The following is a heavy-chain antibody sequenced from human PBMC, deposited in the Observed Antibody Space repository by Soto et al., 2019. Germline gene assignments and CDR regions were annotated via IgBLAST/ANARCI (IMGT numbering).Heavy chain of an antibody. V-gene: IGHV3-30*18. CDR3: AKGGRKWLVTSDFNY. D-gene: IGHD6-19*01. Sequence: VQLVESGGGVVQPGRSLRLSCAASGFTFSDYAMHWVRQAPGKGLEWVAVVSRDGRNTHYADSVKGRFTISRDSSKNTVSLEMTSMRAEDTAVYYCAKGGRKWLVTSDFNYWGQGALVTVSS. CDR1: GFTFSDYA. J-gene: IGHJ4*02. CDR2: VSRDGRNT.